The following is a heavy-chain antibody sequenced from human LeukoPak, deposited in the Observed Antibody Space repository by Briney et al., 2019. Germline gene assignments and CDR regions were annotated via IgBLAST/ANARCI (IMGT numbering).Heavy chain of an antibody. CDR3: TTDPPLST. Sequence: GGSLRLSCAAPGFTFSNTWMSWGRQAPGKGLEWVGRIKSKTYGGTTDFAAPVKGRFTISRDDSKNTLYLQMNSLKTEDTAVYYCTTDPPLSTWGQGTLVTVSS. CDR1: GFTFSNTW. D-gene: IGHD2/OR15-2a*01. V-gene: IGHV3-15*01. J-gene: IGHJ4*02. CDR2: IKSKTYGGTT.